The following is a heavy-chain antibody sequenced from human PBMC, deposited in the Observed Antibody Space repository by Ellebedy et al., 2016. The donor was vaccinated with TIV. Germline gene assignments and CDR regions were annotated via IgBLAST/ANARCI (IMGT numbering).Heavy chain of an antibody. CDR3: ARDRVGATSDAFDI. CDR1: GFTVSSNY. J-gene: IGHJ3*02. CDR2: IYSGGST. V-gene: IGHV3-66*01. D-gene: IGHD1-26*01. Sequence: GESLKISCAASGFTVSSNYMSWVRQAPGKGLEWVSVIYSGGSTYYADSVKGRFTISRDNSKNTLYLQMNSLRAEDTAVYYCARDRVGATSDAFDIWGQGTMVTVS.